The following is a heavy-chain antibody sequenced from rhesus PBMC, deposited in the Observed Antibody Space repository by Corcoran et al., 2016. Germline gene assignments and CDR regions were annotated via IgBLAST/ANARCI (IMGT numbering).Heavy chain of an antibody. J-gene: IGHJ6*01. D-gene: IGHD6-25*01. V-gene: IGHV4-160*01. CDR2: IYGNRGNT. CDR3: ARVERQPNYYGLDS. CDR1: GYSISTYY. Sequence: QVQLQESGPGLRKPSETLTLTCAVAGYSISTYYWSWLRQPPGQGLGWIGYIYGNRGNTDYNPPLKSRVTISTNTSKNQFSLKLSSVTAADTAVYYCARVERQPNYYGLDSWGQGVVVTVSS.